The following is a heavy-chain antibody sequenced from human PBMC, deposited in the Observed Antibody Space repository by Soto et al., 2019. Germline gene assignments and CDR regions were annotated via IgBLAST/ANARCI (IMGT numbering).Heavy chain of an antibody. CDR2: IYYSGST. CDR3: ARRYSLSAFDI. D-gene: IGHD5-12*01. J-gene: IGHJ3*02. CDR1: GGTISSGGYS. Sequence: PETRPLSCTVSGGTISSGGYSWSWIRQPPGKGLEWIGDIYYSGSTNYNPSLKSRVTISVDTSKNQFSLKLSSVTAADTAVYFCARRYSLSAFDIWGQGTMVT. V-gene: IGHV4-61*08.